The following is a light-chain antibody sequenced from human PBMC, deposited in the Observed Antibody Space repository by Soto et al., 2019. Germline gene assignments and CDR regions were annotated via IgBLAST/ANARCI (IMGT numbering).Light chain of an antibody. CDR3: QQYNNWPPN. V-gene: IGKV3-15*01. CDR1: ESVGRH. CDR2: DAS. J-gene: IGKJ5*01. Sequence: EVVVTQSPATLSVSPGARAPLSCRASESVGRHLAWYPQKPGQAPKLLIFDASTRATGVPARFSGSGSGTEFTLTVSSLQSEDIAVYFCQQYNNWPPNFGQGTRLEIK.